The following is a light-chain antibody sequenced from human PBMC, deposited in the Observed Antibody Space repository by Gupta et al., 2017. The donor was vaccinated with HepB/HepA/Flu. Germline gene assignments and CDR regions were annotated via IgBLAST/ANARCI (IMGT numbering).Light chain of an antibody. CDR1: QTVNSRY. V-gene: IGKV3-20*01. J-gene: IGKJ5*01. CDR2: GAS. Sequence: EIVLTQSPGILSLSPGERVTLSCRASQTVNSRYFAWYQQKPGQAPRVLNYGASSRATGTPDRFRGSGSGTDCTLTISRLEPEDFAVYYWQQYGRAVPITLGQGTRLDI. CDR3: QQYGRAVPIT.